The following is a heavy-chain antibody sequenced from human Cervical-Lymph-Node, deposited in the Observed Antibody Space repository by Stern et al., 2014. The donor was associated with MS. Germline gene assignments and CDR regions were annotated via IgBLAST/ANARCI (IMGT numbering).Heavy chain of an antibody. J-gene: IGHJ5*02. D-gene: IGHD6-6*01. V-gene: IGHV1-2*02. CDR2: INPKSGGT. CDR1: GYIFTDYY. CDR3: TRALRIADRPSPGGHWFDP. Sequence: MQLVESGAEVEKPGASVKVSCKASGYIFTDYYLHWARQAPGQGLEWMGRINPKSGGTSYAQSFQGRVTLTRDTSITTAYMDLSRLTSDDTAVYYCTRALRIADRPSPGGHWFDPWGQGTLVIVSS.